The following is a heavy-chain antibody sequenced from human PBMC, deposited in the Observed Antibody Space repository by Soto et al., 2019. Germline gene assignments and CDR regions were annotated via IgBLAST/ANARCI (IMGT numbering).Heavy chain of an antibody. CDR1: EFIFSKHW. J-gene: IGHJ6*02. CDR2: IKQDGSEK. V-gene: IGHV3-7*05. CDR3: ARFGVYYYFCMDV. Sequence: GGALRLSCAASEFIFSKHWMTWVRQAPGKGLEWVANIKQDGSEKYYVDSVKGRFTIPRDNAKNSLYLQMNSLRGEDTAVYYCARFGVYYYFCMDVWGQGTTVTVPS. D-gene: IGHD3-16*01.